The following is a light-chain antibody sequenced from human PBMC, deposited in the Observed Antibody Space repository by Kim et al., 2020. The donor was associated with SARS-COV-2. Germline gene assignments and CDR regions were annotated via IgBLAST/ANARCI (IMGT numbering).Light chain of an antibody. CDR1: SLRSYY. J-gene: IGLJ2*01. CDR2: GKN. CDR3: NSRVSSGNHLRVV. V-gene: IGLV3-19*01. Sequence: SSELTQDPAVSVALGQTVRITCQGDSLRSYYASWYQQKPGQAPVLVIYGKNNRPSGIPDRFSGSSSGNTASLTITGAQAEAEADYYCNSRVSSGNHLRVV.